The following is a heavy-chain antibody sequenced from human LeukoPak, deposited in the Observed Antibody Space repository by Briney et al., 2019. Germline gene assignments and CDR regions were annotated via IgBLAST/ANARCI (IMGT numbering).Heavy chain of an antibody. D-gene: IGHD3-22*01. CDR1: GFTFSSYS. V-gene: IGHV3-48*04. CDR2: IRSSSATI. J-gene: IGHJ4*02. Sequence: GGSLRLSCAASGFTFSSYSMNWVRQAPGKGLEWVSYIRSSSATIVYADSVKGRFTISRDNAKNSLYLQMNSLRAEDTAVYYCARDRGVHYDSSGYYDYWGQGTLVTVSS. CDR3: ARDRGVHYDSSGYYDY.